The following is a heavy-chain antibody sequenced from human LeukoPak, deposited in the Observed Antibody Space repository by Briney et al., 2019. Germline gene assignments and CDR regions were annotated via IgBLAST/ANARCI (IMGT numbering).Heavy chain of an antibody. CDR3: ARHGPKSELYY. J-gene: IGHJ4*02. CDR1: GDSISSYY. V-gene: IGHV4-59*08. D-gene: IGHD1-26*01. CDR2: IHCSVST. Sequence: SESLSLTCTASGDSISSYYWSWIRQPPGKGLEWIGYIHCSVSTNYNPSLKSRFTISVGPSKNQSSLKLSSVTAADTSVYYCARHGPKSELYYWGQGTLVTVSS.